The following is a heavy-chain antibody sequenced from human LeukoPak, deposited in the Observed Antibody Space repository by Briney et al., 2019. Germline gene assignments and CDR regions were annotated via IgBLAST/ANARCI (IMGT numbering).Heavy chain of an antibody. CDR2: IGPNGGGT. J-gene: IGHJ5*02. D-gene: IGHD2-21*02. Sequence: GASVKVSCKASGYTFTDYYVHWVRQAPGQGLEWMGWIGPNGGGTNYPQKFQDRVVLTRDTSISTAYMELSSLRSDDTAVYFCARDVDTVVVTALASWGQGTLVTVSS. CDR1: GYTFTDYY. CDR3: ARDVDTVVVTALAS. V-gene: IGHV1-2*02.